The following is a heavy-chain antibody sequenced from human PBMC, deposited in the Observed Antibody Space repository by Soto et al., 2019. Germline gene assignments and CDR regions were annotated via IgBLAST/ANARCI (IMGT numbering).Heavy chain of an antibody. CDR2: INPSGGST. CDR1: GYTFTSYY. D-gene: IGHD1-26*01. Sequence: GGSVKGSCQASGYTFTSYYMYRVGQAPGPGLEWMGIINPSGGSTSYAQKFQGRVTMTRDTSTSTVYMELSSLRSEDTAVYYCARPSYPYSGSPIYFDYWGQGTLVTVSS. CDR3: ARPSYPYSGSPIYFDY. J-gene: IGHJ4*02. V-gene: IGHV1-46*01.